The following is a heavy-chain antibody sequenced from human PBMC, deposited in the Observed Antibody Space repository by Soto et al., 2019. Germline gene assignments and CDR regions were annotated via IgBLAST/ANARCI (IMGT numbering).Heavy chain of an antibody. V-gene: IGHV4-61*08. CDR1: GDSVSSGDYY. J-gene: IGHJ5*02. D-gene: IGHD5-18*01. CDR2: IYYSGST. CDR3: ARIPVDTYMINWFDP. Sequence: PSDTLSLTCTVSGDSVSSGDYYWSWIRQPPGKGLEWIGYIYYSGSTNYNPSLKSRVSISLDTSKNQFSLRLTSVTAADTAVYYCARIPVDTYMINWFDPWGQGTLVTVSS.